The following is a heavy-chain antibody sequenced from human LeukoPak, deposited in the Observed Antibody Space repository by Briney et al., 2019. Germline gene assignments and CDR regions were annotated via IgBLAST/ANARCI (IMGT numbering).Heavy chain of an antibody. Sequence: PGGSLRLSCAASGITVSSNYMSWVRQAPGKGLEWVAVISYDGSNKYYADSVKGRFTISRDNSKNTLYLQMNSLRAEDTAVYYCAKGTVAGTDYYYYGMDVWGQGTTVTVSS. CDR3: AKGTVAGTDYYYYGMDV. J-gene: IGHJ6*02. D-gene: IGHD6-19*01. V-gene: IGHV3-30*18. CDR2: ISYDGSNK. CDR1: GITVSSNY.